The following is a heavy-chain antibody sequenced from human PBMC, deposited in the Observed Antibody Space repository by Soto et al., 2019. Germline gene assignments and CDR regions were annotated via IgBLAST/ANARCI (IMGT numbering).Heavy chain of an antibody. CDR3: ARGASFGR. V-gene: IGHV4-39*07. D-gene: IGHD3-3*01. J-gene: IGHJ4*02. CDR2: FYYSGST. Sequence: SETLSLTCTVSGGSISSGPYSWGWIRQPPGKGLDWIGTFYYSGSTNYNPSLESRVTISVDRSKNQFSLKLSSVTAADTAVYYCARGASFGRWGQGTLVTVSS. CDR1: GGSISSGPYS.